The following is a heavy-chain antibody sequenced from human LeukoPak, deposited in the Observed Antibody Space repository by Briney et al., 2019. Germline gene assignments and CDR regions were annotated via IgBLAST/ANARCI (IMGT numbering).Heavy chain of an antibody. V-gene: IGHV1-69*06. J-gene: IGHJ3*02. Sequence: SVKVSCKASGYTFTGYYMHWVRQAPGPGLEWMGGIIPIFGTASYAQKVQGRVTITADKSTSTAYMELSSLRSEDTAVYYCAGDPSGSYVLYAFDIWGQGTMVTVSS. D-gene: IGHD1-26*01. CDR2: IIPIFGTA. CDR1: GYTFTGYY. CDR3: AGDPSGSYVLYAFDI.